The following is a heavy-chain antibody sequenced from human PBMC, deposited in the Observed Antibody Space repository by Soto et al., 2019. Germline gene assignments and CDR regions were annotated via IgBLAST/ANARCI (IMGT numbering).Heavy chain of an antibody. Sequence: ASVKVSCKASGYTFTSYGISWVRQAPGQGLEWMGWISAYNGNTNYAQKLQGRVTMTTDTSTSTAYMELRSLRSDDTAVYYCARPPITIFGVVSPSDYYYMDVWGKGTTVTVSS. CDR2: ISAYNGNT. V-gene: IGHV1-18*01. J-gene: IGHJ6*03. D-gene: IGHD3-3*01. CDR3: ARPPITIFGVVSPSDYYYMDV. CDR1: GYTFTSYG.